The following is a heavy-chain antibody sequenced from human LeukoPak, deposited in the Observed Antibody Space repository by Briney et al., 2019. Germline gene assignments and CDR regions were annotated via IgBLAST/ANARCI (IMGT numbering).Heavy chain of an antibody. CDR3: ARGRSSGPDY. V-gene: IGHV3-74*01. Sequence: GGSLRLSCAASGFTVSSNYMSWVRQAPGKGLVWVSRINSDESSTSYADSVKGRFTISRDNAKNTLYLQMNSLRAEDTAVYYCARGRSSGPDYWGQGTLVTVSS. J-gene: IGHJ4*02. CDR1: GFTVSSNY. D-gene: IGHD6-19*01. CDR2: INSDESST.